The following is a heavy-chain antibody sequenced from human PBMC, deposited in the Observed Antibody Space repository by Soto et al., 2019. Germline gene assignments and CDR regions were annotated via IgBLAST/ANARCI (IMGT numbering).Heavy chain of an antibody. D-gene: IGHD5-18*01. Sequence: QVQLVESGGGVVQPGRSLRISCAASGFTFSSYAMHWVRQAPGKGLEWVAGISYDGSNKYYADSVKGGFTISRDNSKNTLYLQKNSLRAWDTAVYYCANCPMDTIACWGQGTMVTVSS. CDR3: ANCPMDTIAC. J-gene: IGHJ4*02. V-gene: IGHV3-30*18. CDR1: GFTFSSYA. CDR2: ISYDGSNK.